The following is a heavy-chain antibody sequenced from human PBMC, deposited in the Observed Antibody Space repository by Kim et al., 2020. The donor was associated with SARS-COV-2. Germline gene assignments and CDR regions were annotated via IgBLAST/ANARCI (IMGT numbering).Heavy chain of an antibody. CDR1: GFIFSGYD. D-gene: IGHD3-3*01. J-gene: IGHJ3*02. CDR3: ARGRWSGYRGDPHETFDI. Sequence: GGSLRLSCAAPGFIFSGYDMHWVRQAPGKGLEWVADIWYDGSRQNYADSMKGRFSISRDNSKDTLFLQMNSLRADDTAVYFCARGRWSGYRGDPHETFDIWGQGTKVNVSS. CDR2: IWYDGSRQ. V-gene: IGHV3-33*01.